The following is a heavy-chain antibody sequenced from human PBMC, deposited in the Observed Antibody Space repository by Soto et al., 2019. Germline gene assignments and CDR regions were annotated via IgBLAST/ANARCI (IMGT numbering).Heavy chain of an antibody. CDR1: GYIFVNYG. D-gene: IGHD3-16*01. J-gene: IGHJ6*02. CDR3: AMVDNYVTPTPQDV. V-gene: IGHV1-18*01. CDR2: ISPYTGDT. Sequence: QVQLVQSGDEMKKPGASVRVSCKASGYIFVNYGIAWVRQAPGQGLEWMGWISPYTGDTHSASKVQGRLTMTTDTSTSTGYMDLGSLTYDDTAVYYCAMVDNYVTPTPQDVWGQGTTVTVSS.